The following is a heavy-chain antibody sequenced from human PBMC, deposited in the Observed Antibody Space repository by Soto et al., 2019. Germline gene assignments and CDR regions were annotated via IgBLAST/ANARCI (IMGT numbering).Heavy chain of an antibody. CDR3: AKDPGASSDWHGGLY. D-gene: IGHD6-19*01. CDR2: SSGSGGST. J-gene: IGHJ4*02. Sequence: EVQLLESGGGLVQPGGSLRLSCAASGFTFSSYAMSWVRQAPGKGLEWVSASSGSGGSTYYADSVKGRFTISRDNSRNTLYLQMNSLRAEDTAVYYCAKDPGASSDWHGGLYWGQGPLVTVSS. CDR1: GFTFSSYA. V-gene: IGHV3-23*01.